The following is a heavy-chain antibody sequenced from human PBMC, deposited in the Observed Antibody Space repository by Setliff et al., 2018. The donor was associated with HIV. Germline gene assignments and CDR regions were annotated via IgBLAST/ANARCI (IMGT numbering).Heavy chain of an antibody. CDR1: GFTFDRFW. V-gene: IGHV3-74*01. Sequence: HPGGSLRLSCAASGFTFDRFWMHWVRQAPGKGLVWVSRVNRDGSSTTYADSVKDRFTISRDNAKNTLYLQMNSLRAEDTGVYYCHSGYDTGEQSYFDYWGQGALVTVSS. CDR2: VNRDGSST. J-gene: IGHJ4*02. CDR3: HSGYDTGEQSYFDY. D-gene: IGHD5-12*01.